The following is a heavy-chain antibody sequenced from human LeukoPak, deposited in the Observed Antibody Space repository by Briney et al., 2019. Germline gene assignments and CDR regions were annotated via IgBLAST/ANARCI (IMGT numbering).Heavy chain of an antibody. J-gene: IGHJ4*02. Sequence: GGSLRHSCAASGFTFSNAYMSWVRQAPGKGLEWVGRIKSKTDGGTTDYAAPVKGRFTISRDDSKNTLYLQMNSLKTEDTAVYYCTTDAGYSSRWYNYWGQGTLVTVSS. V-gene: IGHV3-15*01. CDR3: TTDAGYSSRWYNY. D-gene: IGHD6-13*01. CDR2: IKSKTDGGTT. CDR1: GFTFSNAY.